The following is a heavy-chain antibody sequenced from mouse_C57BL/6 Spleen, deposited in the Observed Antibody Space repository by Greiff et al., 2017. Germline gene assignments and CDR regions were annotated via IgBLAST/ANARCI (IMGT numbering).Heavy chain of an antibody. CDR2: ISDGGSYT. CDR3: AREDGYSAMDY. V-gene: IGHV5-4*01. CDR1: GFTFSSYA. J-gene: IGHJ4*01. D-gene: IGHD2-3*01. Sequence: EVQLVESGGGLVKPGGSLKLSCAASGFTFSSYAMSWVRQTPEKRLEWVATISDGGSYTYYPDNVKGRFTISRDNAKNNLYLQMSHLKSEDTAMYYCAREDGYSAMDYWGQGTSVTVSS.